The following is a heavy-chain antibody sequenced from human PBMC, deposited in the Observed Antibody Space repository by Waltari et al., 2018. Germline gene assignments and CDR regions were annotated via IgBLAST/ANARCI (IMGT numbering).Heavy chain of an antibody. J-gene: IGHJ5*02. D-gene: IGHD2-2*01. Sequence: QVQLVQSGAEVKKPGASLKVSCKASGYIFTNYGISWVRQAPGQGLEWMGWISGNTGHTNLAQKFLGRLTMAKDTSTNTVYMGLGRLTSDDTAVYYCAKDRHQLIEEGFLLALDPWGQGTLVTVSS. CDR1: GYIFTNYG. CDR2: ISGNTGHT. CDR3: AKDRHQLIEEGFLLALDP. V-gene: IGHV1-18*04.